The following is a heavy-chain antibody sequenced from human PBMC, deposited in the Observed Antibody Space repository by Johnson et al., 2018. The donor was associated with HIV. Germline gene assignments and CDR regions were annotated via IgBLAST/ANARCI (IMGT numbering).Heavy chain of an antibody. CDR3: GLLGLCWAM. Sequence: QVQLVESGGGLVQPGGSLRLSCAASGFKFDDNYMAWIRQSPGKGLEWVSYISSSGGTTHNADSVKGRFSLSRDISKNMLYLQMHSLSGDDTGHNVRGLLGLCWAMWG. CDR2: ISSSGGTT. V-gene: IGHV3-11*01. CDR1: GFKFDDNY. D-gene: IGHD3-10*02. J-gene: IGHJ1*01.